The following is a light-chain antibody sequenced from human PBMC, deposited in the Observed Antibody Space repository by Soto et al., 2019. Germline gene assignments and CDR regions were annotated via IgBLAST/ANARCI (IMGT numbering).Light chain of an antibody. V-gene: IGLV2-14*01. Sequence: QSVLTQPASVSGSPGQSITISCTGTSSDVGGYNYVSWYQQHPGKAPKLMIYEVSNRPSGVPNRFSGSKSGNTASLTISGLQAEDEADYYCSSYTSSSRVFGTGTKVTVL. CDR2: EVS. CDR3: SSYTSSSRV. CDR1: SSDVGGYNY. J-gene: IGLJ1*01.